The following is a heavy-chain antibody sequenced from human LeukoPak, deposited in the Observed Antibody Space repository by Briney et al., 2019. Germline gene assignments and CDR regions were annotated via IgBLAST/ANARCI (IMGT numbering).Heavy chain of an antibody. CDR3: AQQLTNYHYYGMDV. Sequence: GGSLRLSCAASGFTFSSYAMHWVRQAPGKGLEWVGRIKSETDGGTTDYAAPVKGRFTISRDDSKNTLYLQMNSLRAEDTAVYYCAQQLTNYHYYGMDVWGQGTTVTVSS. CDR1: GFTFSSYA. CDR2: IKSETDGGTT. D-gene: IGHD6-13*01. J-gene: IGHJ6*02. V-gene: IGHV3-15*01.